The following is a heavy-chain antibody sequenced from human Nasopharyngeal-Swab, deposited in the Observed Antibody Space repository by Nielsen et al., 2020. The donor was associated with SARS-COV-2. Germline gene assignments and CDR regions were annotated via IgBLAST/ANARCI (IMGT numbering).Heavy chain of an antibody. D-gene: IGHD3-10*01. V-gene: IGHV4-59*01. J-gene: IGHJ6*03. CDR3: ARDRPMVRGVASGGAHYYYYYMDV. Sequence: SETLSLTCTVSGGSISSYYWSWIRQPPGKGLEGIGYTYYSGSTNYNPSLKSRVTISVDTSKNQFSLKLSSVTAADTAVYYCARDRPMVRGVASGGAHYYYYYMDVWGKGTTVTVSS. CDR1: GGSISSYY. CDR2: TYYSGST.